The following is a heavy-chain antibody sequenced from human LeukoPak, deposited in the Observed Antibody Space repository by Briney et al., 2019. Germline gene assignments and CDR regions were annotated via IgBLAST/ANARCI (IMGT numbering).Heavy chain of an antibody. CDR1: GFTFNSYA. CDR3: AKGSRGSYDY. D-gene: IGHD1-26*01. V-gene: IGHV3-23*01. J-gene: IGHJ4*02. Sequence: PGGSLRLSCAASGFTFNSYAMAWVRQAPEKGLEWVSSITDSGFNTYYADSVKGRFTISRDNSKNTLYLQMNSLRAEDTAVYYCAKGSRGSYDYWGQGTLVTVSS. CDR2: ITDSGFNT.